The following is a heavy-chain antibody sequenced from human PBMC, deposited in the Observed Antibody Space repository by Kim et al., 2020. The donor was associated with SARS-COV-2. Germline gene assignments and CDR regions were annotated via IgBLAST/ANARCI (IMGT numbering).Heavy chain of an antibody. CDR2: IYRSGST. J-gene: IGHJ4*02. V-gene: IGHV4-38-2*02. CDR3: VTDSSLGPVKY. D-gene: IGHD2-15*01. CDR1: GYSISSGYY. Sequence: SETLSLTCTVSGYSISSGYYWGWIRQSPGKGLEWTGTIYRSGSTYYNPSLKSRVTISVNTSQNQLSLKLSSVTAADTAVYYCVTDSSLGPVKYWGQGTLVTVSS.